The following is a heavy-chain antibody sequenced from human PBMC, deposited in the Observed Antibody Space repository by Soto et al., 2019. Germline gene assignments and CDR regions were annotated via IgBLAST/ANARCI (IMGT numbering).Heavy chain of an antibody. V-gene: IGHV4-34*01. CDR1: VGPVSVYY. CDR3: ARSIGYTSSWPATRINNWFDP. D-gene: IGHD6-13*01. Sequence: NPXATLSLPCTVSVGPVSVYYVNWIRQPPGKGLEWIGEINHSGSTNYNPSLKSRVTILADTSKNQFSLKLYFVTAADTAVYYCARSIGYTSSWPATRINNWFDPWGQGTLVTVSS. CDR2: INHSGST. J-gene: IGHJ5*02.